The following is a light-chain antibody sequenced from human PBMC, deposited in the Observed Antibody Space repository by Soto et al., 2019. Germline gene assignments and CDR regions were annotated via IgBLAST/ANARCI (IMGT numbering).Light chain of an antibody. CDR3: QQRSNCPVT. CDR2: GAS. Sequence: EIVLTQSTATLSLSPGERATLSCRATQSVSSYLAWYQQKPGQAPRLVIYGASNSATAIPARFSGSGSGTDFTLTISSLEPEDFAVYYCQQRSNCPVTFGGGTKVEIK. J-gene: IGKJ4*01. CDR1: QSVSSY. V-gene: IGKV3-11*01.